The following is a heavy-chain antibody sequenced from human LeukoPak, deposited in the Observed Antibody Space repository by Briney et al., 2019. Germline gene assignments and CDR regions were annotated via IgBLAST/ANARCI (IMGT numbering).Heavy chain of an antibody. Sequence: GGSLRFSCAASRFTFSTYTMRWLRQGQGKGLEWVSAISVSGGSTFYEDHGRGRFTISRDNSKYTLHLQMNSLRAEDTAVYYCAKARRERSTFDFWGQGTMVTVSS. D-gene: IGHD6-6*01. CDR2: ISVSGGST. V-gene: IGHV3-23*01. J-gene: IGHJ3*01. CDR1: RFTFSTYT. CDR3: AKARRERSTFDF.